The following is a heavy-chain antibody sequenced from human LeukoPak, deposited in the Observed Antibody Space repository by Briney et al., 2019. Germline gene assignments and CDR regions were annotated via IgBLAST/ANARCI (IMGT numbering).Heavy chain of an antibody. CDR1: GGSISSGDYY. CDR2: ISLSGLT. D-gene: IGHD2-8*01. J-gene: IGHJ4*02. Sequence: SETLSLTCTVSGGSISSGDYYWSWIRQPPGQGLEWIGEISLSGLTNYNPSLKSRVTMALDKSKNHLSLNLTAVTAADTAVYYCSRENGAFSPFGYWGQGTLVTVPS. CDR3: SRENGAFSPFGY. V-gene: IGHV4-30-4*01.